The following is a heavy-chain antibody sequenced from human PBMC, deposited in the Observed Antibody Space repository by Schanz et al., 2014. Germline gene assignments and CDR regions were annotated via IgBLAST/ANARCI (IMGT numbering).Heavy chain of an antibody. CDR3: ARGWGYDALTGYVF. V-gene: IGHV1-18*04. CDR1: GYVFTAYY. Sequence: QGHLVQSGAEVKEPGASVQVSCKASGYVFTAYYMHWVRQAPGQGLEWMGWINVYNGDTKFAKTFQDRVTLTTDTSTSTAYMELRSLRSDDTAVYYCARGWGYDALTGYVFWGQGTLVTVSS. D-gene: IGHD3-9*01. CDR2: INVYNGDT. J-gene: IGHJ4*02.